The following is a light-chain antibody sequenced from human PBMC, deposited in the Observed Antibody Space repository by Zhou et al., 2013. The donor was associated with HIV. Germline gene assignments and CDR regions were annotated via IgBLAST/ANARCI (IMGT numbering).Light chain of an antibody. Sequence: EIVLTQSPGTLSLSPGERATLSCWASQSISSNLAWYQQKPGQAPRLLVFDASNRATGIPAKFSGSGSGTDFALTISRLEPEDFAVYYCQQYYRWPETFGQGTKVEIK. V-gene: IGKV3-20*01. J-gene: IGKJ1*01. CDR2: DAS. CDR1: QSISSN. CDR3: QQYYRWPET.